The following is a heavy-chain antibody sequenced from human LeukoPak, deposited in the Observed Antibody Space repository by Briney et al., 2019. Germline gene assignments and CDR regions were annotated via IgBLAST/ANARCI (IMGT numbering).Heavy chain of an antibody. V-gene: IGHV4-31*03. J-gene: IGHJ4*02. CDR1: GCSISSGGYY. CDR3: ARGFGCSSTSYAYAFGY. CDR2: IYYSGST. Sequence: SETLSLTCPVSGCSISSGGYYWSWIRQPPGKGLGWIGYIYYSGSTYYNPSLKSRITISVDTSKNKFSLKLSSVTAAATAVYFCARGFGCSSTSYAYAFGYWGQGTLVTVSS. D-gene: IGHD2-2*01.